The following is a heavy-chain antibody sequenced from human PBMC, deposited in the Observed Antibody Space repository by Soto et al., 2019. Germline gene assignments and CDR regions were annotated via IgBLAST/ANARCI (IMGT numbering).Heavy chain of an antibody. CDR1: GGSISSGGYY. CDR3: ARENYDSLSGSFDY. J-gene: IGHJ4*02. Sequence: SETLSLTCTFSGGSISSGGYYWSWIRQHPGKGLEWIGYIYYSGSTYYNPSLKSRVAISVDTSKNQFSLKLSSVTAADTAVYYCARENYDSLSGSFDYWGQGTLVTVSS. V-gene: IGHV4-31*03. D-gene: IGHD3-3*01. CDR2: IYYSGST.